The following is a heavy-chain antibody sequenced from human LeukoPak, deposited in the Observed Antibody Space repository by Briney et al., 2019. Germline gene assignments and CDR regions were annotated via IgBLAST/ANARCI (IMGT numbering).Heavy chain of an antibody. Sequence: SETLSLTCTVSGGSISSSSYYWGWIRQPPGKGLEWIGSIYYSGSTYYNPSLKSRVTISVDSSKNQFSLKLSSVTAADTAVYYCPRADLLGYYMDVWGKGTTVTASS. J-gene: IGHJ6*03. CDR2: IYYSGST. D-gene: IGHD2-15*01. V-gene: IGHV4-39*07. CDR1: GGSISSSSYY. CDR3: PRADLLGYYMDV.